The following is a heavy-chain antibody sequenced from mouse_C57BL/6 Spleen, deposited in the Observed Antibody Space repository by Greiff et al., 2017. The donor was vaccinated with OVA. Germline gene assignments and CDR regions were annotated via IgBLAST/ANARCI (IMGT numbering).Heavy chain of an antibody. D-gene: IGHD1-1*01. CDR1: GYAFTNYL. CDR2: INPGSGGT. CDR3: ARSGYGSSYENFFAY. V-gene: IGHV1-54*01. Sequence: QVQLKESGAELVRPGPSVKVSCKASGYAFTNYLIEWVKQRPGQGLEWIGVINPGSGGTNYNEKFKGKATLTADKSSSTAYMQLSSLTSEDSAVYFCARSGYGSSYENFFAYWGQGTLVTVSA. J-gene: IGHJ3*01.